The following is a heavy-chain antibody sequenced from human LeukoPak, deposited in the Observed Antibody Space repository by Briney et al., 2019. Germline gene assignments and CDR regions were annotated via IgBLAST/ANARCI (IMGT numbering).Heavy chain of an antibody. Sequence: GGSLRLSCAASGFTFSSYEMNWVRQAPGKGLEWVSYISSSGSTIYYADSVKGRLTISRDNAKNSLYLQMNSLRAEDTAAYYCARGRSSGYAGTFDYWGQGILVTVSS. D-gene: IGHD3-22*01. J-gene: IGHJ4*02. CDR2: ISSSGSTI. CDR1: GFTFSSYE. V-gene: IGHV3-48*03. CDR3: ARGRSSGYAGTFDY.